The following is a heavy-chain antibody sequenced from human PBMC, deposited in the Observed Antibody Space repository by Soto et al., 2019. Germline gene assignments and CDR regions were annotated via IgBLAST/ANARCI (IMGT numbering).Heavy chain of an antibody. D-gene: IGHD6-13*01. CDR3: ARPRLPAAGDYYYYYGMDV. CDR1: GFTFSKYS. Sequence: GGSLRLSCAASGFTFSKYSVNWVRQAPGKGLEWVSSISSRSTYIFYADSVKGRFTISRDNAKNSLYLQMNSLRAEDTGVYYCARPRLPAAGDYYYYYGMDVWGQGPRSPSP. V-gene: IGHV3-21*01. J-gene: IGHJ6*02. CDR2: ISSRSTYI.